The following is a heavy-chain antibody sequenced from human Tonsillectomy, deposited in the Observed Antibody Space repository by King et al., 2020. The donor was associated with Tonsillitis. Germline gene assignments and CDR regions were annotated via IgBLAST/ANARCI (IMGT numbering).Heavy chain of an antibody. D-gene: IGHD6-19*01. J-gene: IGHJ4*02. Sequence: VQLVESGGGLVKPGGSLRLSCAASGFTFSDYYMSWIRQAPGKGLEWVSYISSSSSHTNYADSVKGRFTITRDNAKNSLYLQVNSLRAEETAVYYCAGGTSGIAVAGTFDYWGQGTLVTVSS. CDR2: ISSSSSHT. CDR3: AGGTSGIAVAGTFDY. V-gene: IGHV3-11*06. CDR1: GFTFSDYY.